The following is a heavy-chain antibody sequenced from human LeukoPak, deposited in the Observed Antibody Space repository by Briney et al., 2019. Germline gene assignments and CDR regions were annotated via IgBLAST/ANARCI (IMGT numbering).Heavy chain of an antibody. J-gene: IGHJ6*03. D-gene: IGHD3-9*01. V-gene: IGHV4-39*07. Sequence: PSETLSLTCTVSGGSLSSSSYYWGGLRQPPGTGLEWIGSIYYSGSTNYNTSLKSRITISVDTPKNQFSLKLSSANGADPAVYYCARVSWFPGTSYYYMDVWGKGTTVTVSS. CDR1: GGSLSSSSYY. CDR3: ARVSWFPGTSYYYMDV. CDR2: IYYSGST.